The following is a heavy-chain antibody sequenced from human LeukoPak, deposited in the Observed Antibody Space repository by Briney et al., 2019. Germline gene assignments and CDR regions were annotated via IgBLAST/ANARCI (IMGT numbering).Heavy chain of an antibody. CDR3: ARDPSWDY. Sequence: SETLSLTCSVSGASISSGSNYWGWIRQPPGKGLEWIGSIYYTGNTYYNPSLKSRVSMSIDTSKNQFSLRLNSVTAADTAVYYCARDPSWDYWGQGTLVTVSS. CDR1: GASISSGSNY. J-gene: IGHJ4*02. V-gene: IGHV4-39*07. CDR2: IYYTGNT.